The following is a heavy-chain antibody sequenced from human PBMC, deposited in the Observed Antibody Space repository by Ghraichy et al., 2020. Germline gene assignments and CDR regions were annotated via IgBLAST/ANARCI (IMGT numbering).Heavy chain of an antibody. CDR1: GGSISSYY. CDR3: ARDPREAVAGPEAPYYYYGMDV. J-gene: IGHJ6*02. D-gene: IGHD6-19*01. V-gene: IGHV4-4*07. CDR2: IYTSGST. Sequence: SQTLSLTCTVSGGSISSYYWSWIRQPAGKGLEWIGRIYTSGSTNYNPSLKSRVTMSVDTSKNQFSLKLSSVTAADTAVYYCARDPREAVAGPEAPYYYYGMDVWGQGTTVTLSS.